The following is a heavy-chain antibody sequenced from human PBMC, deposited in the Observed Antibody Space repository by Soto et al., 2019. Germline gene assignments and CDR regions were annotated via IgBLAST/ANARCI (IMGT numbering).Heavy chain of an antibody. V-gene: IGHV4-31*03. J-gene: IGHJ4*02. Sequence: SETLSLTCTVSGGSITSGGYYWSWIRHHPGKGLEWLGYIYDSGSTFYNPSLKSRITLSVDTSKNQFSLKLSSVTVAATAVYFSAMKQAGYFYGIDYWGQGTLVTVSS. CDR1: GGSITSGGYY. CDR2: IYDSGST. CDR3: AMKQAGYFYGIDY. D-gene: IGHD3-10*01.